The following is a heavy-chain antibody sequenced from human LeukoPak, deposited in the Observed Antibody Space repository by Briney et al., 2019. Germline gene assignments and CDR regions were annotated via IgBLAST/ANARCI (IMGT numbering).Heavy chain of an antibody. D-gene: IGHD3-10*01. J-gene: IGHJ4*02. V-gene: IGHV1-18*01. CDR3: ARVPLIWFGELCYFDY. Sequence: ASVKVSCKASGYTFTSYGISWVQQAPGQGLKWMGWISAYNGNTNYAQKLQGRVTMTTDTSTSTAYMELRSLRSDDTAVYYCARVPLIWFGELCYFDYWGQGTLVTVSS. CDR1: GYTFTSYG. CDR2: ISAYNGNT.